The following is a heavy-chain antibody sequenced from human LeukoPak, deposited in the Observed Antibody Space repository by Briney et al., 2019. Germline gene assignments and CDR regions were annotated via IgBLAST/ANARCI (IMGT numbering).Heavy chain of an antibody. CDR1: GYTLTELS. V-gene: IGHV1-24*01. D-gene: IGHD3-10*01. CDR2: FDRANGET. J-gene: IGHJ4*02. Sequence: ASVKVSCKVSGYTLTELSVHWVRQAPGKGLEWMGGFDRANGETIYAQTFQGRVTMTEDTSTDTAYMDLSSLRSEDTAVYFCGLWFGDLSDYWGQGTLVTVSS. CDR3: GLWFGDLSDY.